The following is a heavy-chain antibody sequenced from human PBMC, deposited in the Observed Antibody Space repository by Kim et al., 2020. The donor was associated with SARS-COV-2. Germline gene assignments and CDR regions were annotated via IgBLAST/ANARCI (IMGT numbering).Heavy chain of an antibody. V-gene: IGHV3-23*05. D-gene: IGHD3-22*01. Sequence: YAYAVKGRFTISRDNSKNTLYLQMNSLRAEDTAVYYCAKSRIGDYDLFDYWGHGTLVTVSS. CDR3: AKSRIGDYDLFDY. J-gene: IGHJ4*01.